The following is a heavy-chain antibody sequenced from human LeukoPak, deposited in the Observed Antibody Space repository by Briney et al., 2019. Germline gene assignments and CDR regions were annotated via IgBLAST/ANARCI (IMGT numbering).Heavy chain of an antibody. Sequence: PSETLSLTCTVSGGSISSHYWSWIRQPPGKGLEWIGYIYYSGSTNYNPSLKSRVTISVDTSKNQFSLKLSSVTAADTAVYYCARWRIAARIHYFDYWGQGTLVTVSS. V-gene: IGHV4-59*11. CDR3: ARWRIAARIHYFDY. CDR2: IYYSGST. J-gene: IGHJ4*02. CDR1: GGSISSHY. D-gene: IGHD6-6*01.